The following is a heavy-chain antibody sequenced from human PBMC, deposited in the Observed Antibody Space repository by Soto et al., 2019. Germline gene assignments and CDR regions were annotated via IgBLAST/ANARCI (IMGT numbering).Heavy chain of an antibody. CDR3: ARSATQPGITIFGVVPKDYYYYGMDV. Sequence: PGGSLRLSCAASGFTFSSCAMSWVRQAPGKGLEWVSVISGSGGSTYYADSVKGRFTLSRDNSTSTAYMELSSLRSEDTAVYYCARSATQPGITIFGVVPKDYYYYGMDVWGQGTTVTVSS. CDR2: ISGSGGST. J-gene: IGHJ6*02. V-gene: IGHV3-23*01. CDR1: GFTFSSCA. D-gene: IGHD3-3*01.